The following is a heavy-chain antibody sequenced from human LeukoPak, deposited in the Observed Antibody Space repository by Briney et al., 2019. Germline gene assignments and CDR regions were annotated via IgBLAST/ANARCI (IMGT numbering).Heavy chain of an antibody. Sequence: GGALRLSCVGSGFTFSSLAMNWVRQAPGKALEWVSSISNDGSDIHYVDSVKGRFTISRDNARNSLYLQMNNLRAEDTAVYFCASLPWLVRWIYYWGQGTLVTVSS. CDR1: GFTFSSLA. V-gene: IGHV3-21*06. J-gene: IGHJ4*02. CDR2: ISNDGSDI. D-gene: IGHD6-19*01. CDR3: ASLPWLVRWIYY.